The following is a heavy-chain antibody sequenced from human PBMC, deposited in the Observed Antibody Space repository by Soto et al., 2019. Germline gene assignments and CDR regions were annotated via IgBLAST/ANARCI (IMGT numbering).Heavy chain of an antibody. CDR2: IKSKPDGGTT. V-gene: IGHV3-15*07. D-gene: IGHD2-15*01. CDR1: GFTFSNAW. CDR3: TTLGYYSGGTYYSLDY. J-gene: IGHJ4*02. Sequence: EVQLVESGGGLVKPGGSLRLSCAASGFTFSNAWMNWVRQAPGKGLEWVGRIKSKPDGGTTDYAAPVKGRFTISRDDSKDMLFLQMNSLKTEDTAVYYCTTLGYYSGGTYYSLDYWGQGTLVTVSS.